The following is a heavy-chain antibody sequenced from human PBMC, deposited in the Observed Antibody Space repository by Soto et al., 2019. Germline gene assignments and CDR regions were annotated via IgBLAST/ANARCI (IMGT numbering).Heavy chain of an antibody. CDR2: IYYSGST. V-gene: IGHV4-59*01. J-gene: IGHJ4*02. CDR1: GGSISSYY. Sequence: SETLSLTCTVSGGSISSYYWSWIRQPPGKGLEWIGYIYYSGSTNYNPSLKSRVTISVDTSKNQLSLKLSSVTAADTAVYYCARGIFSGDYYYGSGTQGPFDYWGQGTLVTVSS. D-gene: IGHD3-10*01. CDR3: ARGIFSGDYYYGSGTQGPFDY.